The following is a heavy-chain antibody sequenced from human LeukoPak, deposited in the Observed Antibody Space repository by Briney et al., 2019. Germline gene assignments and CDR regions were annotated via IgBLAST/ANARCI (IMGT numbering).Heavy chain of an antibody. J-gene: IGHJ4*02. Sequence: GGSLRLSCAASGFTFSSYGMHWVRQAPGKGLEWVAFIRYDGSNKYYADSVKGRFTISRDNSKNTLYLQMNSLRAEDTAVYYCAKEAVVPAAMAYEPNFDYWGQGTLVTVSS. D-gene: IGHD2-2*01. CDR3: AKEAVVPAAMAYEPNFDY. V-gene: IGHV3-30*02. CDR1: GFTFSSYG. CDR2: IRYDGSNK.